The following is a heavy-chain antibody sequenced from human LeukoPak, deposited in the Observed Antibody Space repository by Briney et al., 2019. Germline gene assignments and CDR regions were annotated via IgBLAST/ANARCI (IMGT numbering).Heavy chain of an antibody. D-gene: IGHD3-9*01. CDR2: ISYDGSNK. CDR3: ARDYDILTGYLDY. CDR1: GFTFSSYW. V-gene: IGHV3-30-3*01. J-gene: IGHJ4*02. Sequence: GGSLRLSCAASGFTFSSYWMSWVRLAPGKGLEWVAVISYDGSNKYYADSVKGRFTISRDNSKNTLYLQMNSLRAEDTAVYYCARDYDILTGYLDYWGQGTLVTVSS.